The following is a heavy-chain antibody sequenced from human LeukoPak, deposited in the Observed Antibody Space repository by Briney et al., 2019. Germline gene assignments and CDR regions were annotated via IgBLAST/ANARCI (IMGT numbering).Heavy chain of an antibody. D-gene: IGHD5-18*01. CDR1: GFTLGSHD. CDR3: VREARGYHYTYFDY. Sequence: GGSLRLSCTASGFTLGSHDMHWVRQIPGQGLEWIAAVSSGFHAFFADSVQGRFTVSREDARNSLYLQMNSLRAGDTAVYYCVREARGYHYTYFDYWGQGTLVTVSS. J-gene: IGHJ4*02. V-gene: IGHV3-13*01. CDR2: VSSGFHA.